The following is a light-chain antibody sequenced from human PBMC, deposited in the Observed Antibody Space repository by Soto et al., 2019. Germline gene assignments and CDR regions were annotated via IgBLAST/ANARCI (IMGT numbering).Light chain of an antibody. V-gene: IGLV1-40*01. CDR3: KSYGDSLSGYV. CDR1: SSNLGAGYD. CDR2: GNS. Sequence: QRLVTQPHSVSAAPGPRFTLSCTGSSSNLGAGYDVHWYQQLPGTAPKLLIYGNSNRPSGVPDRFSGSKSGTSASLTITGLQAEDEADYYCKSYGDSLSGYVFGTGTKVTVL. J-gene: IGLJ1*01.